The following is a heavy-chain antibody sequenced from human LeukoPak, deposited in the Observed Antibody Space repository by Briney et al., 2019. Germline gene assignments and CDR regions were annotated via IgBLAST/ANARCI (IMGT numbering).Heavy chain of an antibody. Sequence: GGSLRLSCAASGFTFSNAWMSWVRQAPGKKLEWVGRIKSKTDGGTTDYAAPVKGRFTISRDDSKNTLYLQMNSLRAEDTAVYYCARDRSIALPDKTWGQGTLVTVSS. CDR3: ARDRSIALPDKT. V-gene: IGHV3-15*01. CDR2: IKSKTDGGTT. D-gene: IGHD6-6*01. CDR1: GFTFSNAW. J-gene: IGHJ4*02.